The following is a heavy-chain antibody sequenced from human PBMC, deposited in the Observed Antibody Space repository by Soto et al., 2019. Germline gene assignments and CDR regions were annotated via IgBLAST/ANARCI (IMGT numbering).Heavy chain of an antibody. CDR1: GGSISSSRYY. CDR2: IYYSGST. Sequence: SETLSLTCTVSGGSISSSRYYWGWIRQPPGKGLEWIGSIYYSGSTYYNPSLKSRVTISVDTSKNQFSLKLSSVTAADTAVYYCARLSEGDNWFDPWGQGTLVTVSS. J-gene: IGHJ5*02. D-gene: IGHD3-10*01. V-gene: IGHV4-39*01. CDR3: ARLSEGDNWFDP.